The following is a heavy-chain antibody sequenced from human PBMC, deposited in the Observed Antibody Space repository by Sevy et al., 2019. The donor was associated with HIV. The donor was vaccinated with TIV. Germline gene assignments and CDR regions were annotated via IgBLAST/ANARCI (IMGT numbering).Heavy chain of an antibody. J-gene: IGHJ4*02. V-gene: IGHV3-66*01. D-gene: IGHD5-18*01. CDR1: GFSVNSNY. CDR3: ARGKSGYGYALNY. CDR2: IYSDETT. Sequence: GGSLRLSCAASGFSVNSNYMTWVRQAPGKGLEGVSVIYSDETTYNADSVKDRFPISRDNSKNMLYLQMRSLRAEDTAIYYCARGKSGYGYALNYWGQGTLVTVSS.